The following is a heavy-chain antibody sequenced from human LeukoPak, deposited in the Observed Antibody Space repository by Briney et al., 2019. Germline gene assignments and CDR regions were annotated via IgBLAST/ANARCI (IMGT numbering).Heavy chain of an antibody. J-gene: IGHJ4*02. CDR1: GASISRGGYY. CDR3: ALRVAAGGYFDY. V-gene: IGHV4-31*03. Sequence: PSETLSLTCTVSGASISRGGYYWTWIRQLPGKGLEWIGYIYDSGNSYYNPSLRSRVTISGDTSENQFSLKLSSVTAADTAVYYCALRVAAGGYFDYWGQGTLVTVSS. CDR2: IYDSGNS. D-gene: IGHD6-19*01.